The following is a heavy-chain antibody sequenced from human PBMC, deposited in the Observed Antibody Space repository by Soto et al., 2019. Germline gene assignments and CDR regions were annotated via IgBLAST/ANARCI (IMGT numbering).Heavy chain of an antibody. J-gene: IGHJ3*02. CDR2: ISWNSGSM. CDR3: AKDQGYNWNDVAAFDI. D-gene: IGHD1-20*01. CDR1: GFTFHDFA. V-gene: IGHV3-9*01. Sequence: VQLVEAGGGLVQPGKSLRLSCAACGFTFHDFAMHWVRQAPGKGLEWVSGISWNSGSMGYADSVNGRVIISRDNAMNSRYLQMNSLRAEDTALYYCAKDQGYNWNDVAAFDIWGQGTMVTVSS.